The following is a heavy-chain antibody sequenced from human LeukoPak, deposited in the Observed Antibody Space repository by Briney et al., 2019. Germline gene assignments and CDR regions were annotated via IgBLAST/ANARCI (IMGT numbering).Heavy chain of an antibody. V-gene: IGHV4-59*01. Sequence: PSETLSLTCAVYGGSFSGYYWSWIRQPPGKGLEWIGYIYYSGSTNYSPSLKSRVTISLDTSKNQFSLKLSSVTPADTAVYYCAGYYYASRNYDLFVWDAFDIWGQGTMVTVSS. J-gene: IGHJ3*02. D-gene: IGHD3-10*01. CDR1: GGSFSGYY. CDR3: AGYYYASRNYDLFVWDAFDI. CDR2: IYYSGST.